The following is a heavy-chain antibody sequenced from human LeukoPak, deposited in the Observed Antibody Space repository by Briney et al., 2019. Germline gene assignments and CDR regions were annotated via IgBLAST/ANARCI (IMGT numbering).Heavy chain of an antibody. CDR3: AREIDGDYYFDY. Sequence: SETLSLTCTVSGGSTSSYYWSWIRQPPGKGLEWIGYIYYSGSTNYNPSLKSRVTISVDTSKNQFSLKLSSVTAADTAVYYCAREIDGDYYFDYWGQGTLVTVSS. CDR2: IYYSGST. CDR1: GGSTSSYY. V-gene: IGHV4-59*01. J-gene: IGHJ4*02. D-gene: IGHD4-17*01.